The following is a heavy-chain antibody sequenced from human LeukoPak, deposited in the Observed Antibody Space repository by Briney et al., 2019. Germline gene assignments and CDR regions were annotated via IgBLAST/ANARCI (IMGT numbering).Heavy chain of an antibody. CDR2: INPNSGGT. V-gene: IGHV1-2*02. CDR1: GYTFTGYY. Sequence: ASVKVSCKASGYTFTGYYMHWVRQAPGQGLEWMGWINPNSGGTNYAQKFQGRVTMTRDTSTSTAYMELSRLRSDDTAVYYCAREHLSTVTTYLYYYYYMDVWGKGTTVTVSS. D-gene: IGHD4-17*01. CDR3: AREHLSTVTTYLYYYYYMDV. J-gene: IGHJ6*03.